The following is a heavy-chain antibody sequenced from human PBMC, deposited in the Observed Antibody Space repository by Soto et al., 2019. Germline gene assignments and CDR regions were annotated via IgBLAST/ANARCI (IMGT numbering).Heavy chain of an antibody. CDR1: GYTFNTYG. J-gene: IGHJ5*02. Sequence: QVQLVQSGPEVKKPGASVKVSCKASGYTFNTYGFSWVRQAPGQGLEWVGWIGTHNGDTTYAQKFQGRVTMTIDTSTTTSYIELRSLTSDDTAMYFCARDWRGAEGFDPCGQGTLVTVSS. CDR3: ARDWRGAEGFDP. D-gene: IGHD3-3*01. CDR2: IGTHNGDT. V-gene: IGHV1-18*01.